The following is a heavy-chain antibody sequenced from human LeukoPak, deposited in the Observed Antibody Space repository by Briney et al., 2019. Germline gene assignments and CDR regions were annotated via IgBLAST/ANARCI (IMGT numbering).Heavy chain of an antibody. V-gene: IGHV3-30*02. CDR1: GLTFSSYG. Sequence: PGGSLRLSCAASGLTFSSYGMHWVRQAPGKGLEWVAFIRYDGSNKYYADSVKGRFTISRDNSKNTLYLQMNSLRAEDTAVYYCANLGGVVVPAAINNWFDPWGQGTLVTVSS. D-gene: IGHD2-2*01. J-gene: IGHJ5*02. CDR3: ANLGGVVVPAAINNWFDP. CDR2: IRYDGSNK.